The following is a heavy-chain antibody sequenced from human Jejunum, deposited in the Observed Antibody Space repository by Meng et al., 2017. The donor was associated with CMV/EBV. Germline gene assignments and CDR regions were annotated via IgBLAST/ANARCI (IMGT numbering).Heavy chain of an antibody. D-gene: IGHD6-25*01. CDR3: AKAAVAAAGASITSFDY. V-gene: IGHV3-23*01. CDR2: VSYSGSTT. CDR1: FTFGSYG. Sequence: FTFGSYGMNWVRQAPGKGLEWVSGVSYSGSTTYYAVSVKGRFTISRDNSKNTLYLQMNSLRGEDTAVYYCAKAAVAAAGASITSFDYWGQGTLVTVSS. J-gene: IGHJ4*02.